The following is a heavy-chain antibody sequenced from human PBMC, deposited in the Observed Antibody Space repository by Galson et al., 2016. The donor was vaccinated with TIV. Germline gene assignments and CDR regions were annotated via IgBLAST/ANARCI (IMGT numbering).Heavy chain of an antibody. D-gene: IGHD3-22*01. CDR2: INLAGDKQ. V-gene: IGHV3-7*04. Sequence: SLRLSCAASVFTFDAYWMNWVRQAPGRGLEWVANINLAGDKQYYLDSVKGRFSISRDNARNFLYLHMNNLRADDTAVYYCARAYDSSGYYRVGGALDIWGQGTMVTVSS. CDR1: VFTFDAYW. J-gene: IGHJ3*02. CDR3: ARAYDSSGYYRVGGALDI.